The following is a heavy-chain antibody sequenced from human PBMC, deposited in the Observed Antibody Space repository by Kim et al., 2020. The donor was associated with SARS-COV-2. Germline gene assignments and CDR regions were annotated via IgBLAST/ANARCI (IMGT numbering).Heavy chain of an antibody. CDR3: AKTRPQYYDFWSGYPFDY. Sequence: QGRVTITADESTSTAYMELSSLRSEDTAVYYCAKTRPQYYDFWSGYPFDYWGQGTLVTVSS. D-gene: IGHD3-3*01. J-gene: IGHJ4*02. V-gene: IGHV1-69*01.